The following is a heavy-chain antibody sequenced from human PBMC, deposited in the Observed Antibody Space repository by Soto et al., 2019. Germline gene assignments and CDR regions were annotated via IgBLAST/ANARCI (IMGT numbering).Heavy chain of an antibody. V-gene: IGHV6-1*01. D-gene: IGHD1-7*01. CDR3: ARDLPQNWNYVLGFDP. J-gene: IGHJ5*02. CDR2: TYYRSKWYN. Sequence: KQSQTLSLTCAISGDSVSSNSAAWNWIRQSPSRGLEWLGRTYYRSKWYNDYAVSVKSRITINPDTSKNQFSLQLNSVTPEDTAVYYCARDLPQNWNYVLGFDPWGQGTLVTVSS. CDR1: GDSVSSNSAA.